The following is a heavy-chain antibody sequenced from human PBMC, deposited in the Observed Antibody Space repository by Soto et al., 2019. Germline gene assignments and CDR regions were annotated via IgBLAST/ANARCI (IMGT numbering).Heavy chain of an antibody. CDR2: ISNRGDK. J-gene: IGHJ3*01. Sequence: EVHLVESGGGLVQPGGSLRLSCTASGFIVSDTYVNWFRQAPGKGLEWVAGISNRGDKHYAESVRGRFSLSRDISDNTLHLQMNNLRVEETAVYYCAREPRYWRGGSCSIKGDAYDLWGQGTMVTVYS. D-gene: IGHD2-15*01. CDR1: GFIVSDTY. V-gene: IGHV3-66*01. CDR3: AREPRYWRGGSCSIKGDAYDL.